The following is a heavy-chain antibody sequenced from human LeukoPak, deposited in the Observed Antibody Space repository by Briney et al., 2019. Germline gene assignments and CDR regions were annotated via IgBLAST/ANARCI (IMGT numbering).Heavy chain of an antibody. CDR2: IKSKTDGGTT. Sequence: GGSLRLSCAASGFTFRSYGMHWDRQAPGKGLEWVGRIKSKTDGGTTDYAAPVKGRFTISRDDSKNTLYLQMNSLKTEDTAVYYCTTGLLVGATSYWGQGTLVTVSS. J-gene: IGHJ4*02. CDR1: GFTFRSYG. CDR3: TTGLLVGATSY. D-gene: IGHD1-26*01. V-gene: IGHV3-15*07.